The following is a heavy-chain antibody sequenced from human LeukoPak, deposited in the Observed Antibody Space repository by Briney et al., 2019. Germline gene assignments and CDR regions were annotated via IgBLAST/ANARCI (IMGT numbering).Heavy chain of an antibody. CDR3: AKFVIYYGMDV. J-gene: IGHJ6*02. CDR2: ISYDGSNK. Sequence: PGGSLRLSCAASGFTFSSYAMHWVRQAPGKGLEWVAVISYDGSNKYYADSVKGRFTISRDNSKNTLYLQMNSLRAEDTAVYYCAKFVIYYGMDVWGQGTTVTVSS. CDR1: GFTFSSYA. V-gene: IGHV3-30-3*02.